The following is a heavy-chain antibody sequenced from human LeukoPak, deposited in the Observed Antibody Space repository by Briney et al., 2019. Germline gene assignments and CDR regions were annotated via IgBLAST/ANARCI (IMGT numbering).Heavy chain of an antibody. Sequence: SVKVSCKASGGTFSSYAISWVRQAPGQGLEWMGGIIPIFGTANYAQKFQGRVTITADKSTSTAYMELSSLRSGDTAVYYCARGILRSYCDYDYTNWFDPWGQGTLVTVSS. D-gene: IGHD5-12*01. CDR3: ARGILRSYCDYDYTNWFDP. CDR1: GGTFSSYA. J-gene: IGHJ5*02. V-gene: IGHV1-69*06. CDR2: IIPIFGTA.